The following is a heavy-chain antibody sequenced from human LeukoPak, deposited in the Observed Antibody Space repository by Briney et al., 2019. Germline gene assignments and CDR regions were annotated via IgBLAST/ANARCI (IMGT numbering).Heavy chain of an antibody. J-gene: IGHJ4*02. CDR2: ISAYNDNT. D-gene: IGHD3-22*01. V-gene: IGHV1-18*01. CDR1: GYTFTSYG. Sequence: ASVKVSCKASGYTFTSYGISWVRQAPGQGLEWMGWISAYNDNTNYAQKLQGRVTMTTDTSTSTAYMELRSLRSDDTAVYYCARDIGGDYYDSSGLDYWGQGTLVTVSS. CDR3: ARDIGGDYYDSSGLDY.